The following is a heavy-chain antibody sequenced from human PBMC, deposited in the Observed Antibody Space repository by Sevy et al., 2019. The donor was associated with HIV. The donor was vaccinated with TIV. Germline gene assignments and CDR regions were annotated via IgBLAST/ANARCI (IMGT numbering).Heavy chain of an antibody. CDR1: GFTFNRSP. J-gene: IGHJ6*02. Sequence: GGSLRLSCAASGFTFNRSPMHWVRQAPGKGLEWVAVMSYNGNKKYNGDSVKGRFTISRDDSKTTLYLQMNSLRPDDTAVYYCAREGVLFEGVIVSYGMDVWGQGTTVTVSS. CDR2: MSYNGNKK. CDR3: AREGVLFEGVIVSYGMDV. V-gene: IGHV3-30*04. D-gene: IGHD3-16*01.